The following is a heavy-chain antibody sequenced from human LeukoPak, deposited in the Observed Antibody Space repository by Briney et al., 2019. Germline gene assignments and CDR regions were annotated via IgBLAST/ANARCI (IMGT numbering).Heavy chain of an antibody. CDR3: AKDLELWSGSDYFDY. CDR1: GFIVSGNY. V-gene: IGHV3-30*18. J-gene: IGHJ4*02. D-gene: IGHD3-10*01. CDR2: TSYDGSNK. Sequence: GGSLRLSCAASGFIVSGNYMSWVRQAPGKGLEWVAVTSYDGSNKYYADSVKGRFTISRDNSKNTLYLQMNSLRAEDTAVYYCAKDLELWSGSDYFDYWGQGTLVTVSS.